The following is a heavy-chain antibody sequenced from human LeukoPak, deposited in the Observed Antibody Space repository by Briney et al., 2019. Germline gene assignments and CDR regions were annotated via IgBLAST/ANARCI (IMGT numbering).Heavy chain of an antibody. V-gene: IGHV3-21*01. J-gene: IGHJ4*02. CDR3: ARDLYSSSWYPFDY. Sequence: GGSLRLSCAASGFTFSSYSMNWVRQAPGKGLEWVSSISSSSSYIYYADSVKGRFTISRDNAKNSLYLQMNSLRAEDTAVYYCARDLYSSSWYPFDYWAREPWSPSPQ. D-gene: IGHD6-13*01. CDR1: GFTFSSYS. CDR2: ISSSSSYI.